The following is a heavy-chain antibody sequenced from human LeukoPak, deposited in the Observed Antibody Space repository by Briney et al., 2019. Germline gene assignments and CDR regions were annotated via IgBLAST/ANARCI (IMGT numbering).Heavy chain of an antibody. Sequence: SETLSLTCTVSDVSISSSPYYWGWIRQPPGKGLEWIGSMSYSGNTNYSPSLKSRLTMSVDTSKNQFSLNLSSVTAADTAVYYCARQGRGRTPDYWGQGALVTVSS. J-gene: IGHJ4*02. CDR1: DVSISSSPYY. V-gene: IGHV4-39*01. D-gene: IGHD1-14*01. CDR3: ARQGRGRTPDY. CDR2: MSYSGNT.